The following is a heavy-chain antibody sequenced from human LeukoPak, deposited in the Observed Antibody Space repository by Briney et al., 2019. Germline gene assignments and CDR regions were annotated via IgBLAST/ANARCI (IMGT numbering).Heavy chain of an antibody. CDR2: ISGSSGII. J-gene: IGHJ4*02. CDR3: AREFKPREMATAY. Sequence: PGGSLRLSCAASGFTVNTYTMNWVRHAPGKGLEWVSYISGSSGIIDYADSVRGRFTISRDNAKNSLYLQMNSLRAEDTAVYYCAREFKPREMATAYWGQGTLVTVSS. CDR1: GFTVNTYT. D-gene: IGHD5-24*01. V-gene: IGHV3-48*01.